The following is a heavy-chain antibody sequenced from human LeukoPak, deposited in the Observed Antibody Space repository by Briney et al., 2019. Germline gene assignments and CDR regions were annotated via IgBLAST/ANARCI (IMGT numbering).Heavy chain of an antibody. J-gene: IGHJ4*02. CDR1: GFTFSRYW. Sequence: GGSLRLSCAASGFTFSRYWMSWVRQAPGKGLEWVANIKEDGSEKYYVDSVKGRFTISRDNAKNSLYLQMNSLRPEDTAVYYCARGGAARPDYWGQGTLVTVSS. D-gene: IGHD6-6*01. V-gene: IGHV3-7*01. CDR3: ARGGAARPDY. CDR2: IKEDGSEK.